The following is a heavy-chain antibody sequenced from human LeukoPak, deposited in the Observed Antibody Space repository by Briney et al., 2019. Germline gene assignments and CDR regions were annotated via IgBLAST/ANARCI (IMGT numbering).Heavy chain of an antibody. CDR2: IKQDGSEK. V-gene: IGHV3-7*01. CDR1: GFTFSSYW. J-gene: IGHJ6*02. CDR3: ARRSSSYYYYYYGMDV. D-gene: IGHD6-6*01. Sequence: GGSLRLSCAASGFTFSSYWMSWVRQAPGKGLEWVANIKQDGSEKYYVDSVKGRFTISRDNAKNSLYLQMNSLRAEDTAVYYCARRSSSYYYYYYGMDVWGQGTTVTVSS.